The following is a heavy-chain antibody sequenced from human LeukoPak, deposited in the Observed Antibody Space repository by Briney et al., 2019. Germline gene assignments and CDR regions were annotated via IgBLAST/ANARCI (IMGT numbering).Heavy chain of an antibody. V-gene: IGHV4-39*01. D-gene: IGHD3-22*01. Sequence: SETLSLTCTVSGGSISSSSYYWGWIRQPPGKGLEWIGSIYYSGSTYYSPSLKSRVTISVDTSKNQFSLKLSSVTAADTAVYYCATGRITMIVVRGMDVWGQGTTVTVSS. CDR3: ATGRITMIVVRGMDV. J-gene: IGHJ6*02. CDR2: IYYSGST. CDR1: GGSISSSSYY.